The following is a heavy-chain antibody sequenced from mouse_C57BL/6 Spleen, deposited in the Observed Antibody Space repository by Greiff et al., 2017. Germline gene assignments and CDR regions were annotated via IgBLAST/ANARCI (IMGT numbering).Heavy chain of an antibody. Sequence: VHLVESGAELVKPGASVKISCKASGYAFSSYWMNWVKQRPGKGLEWIGQIYPGDGDTNYNGKFKGKATLTADKSSSTAYMQLSSLTSEDSAVYFCARSGVYYYGSSPLWYFDVWGTGTTVTVSS. D-gene: IGHD1-1*01. J-gene: IGHJ1*03. CDR2: IYPGDGDT. V-gene: IGHV1-80*01. CDR1: GYAFSSYW. CDR3: ARSGVYYYGSSPLWYFDV.